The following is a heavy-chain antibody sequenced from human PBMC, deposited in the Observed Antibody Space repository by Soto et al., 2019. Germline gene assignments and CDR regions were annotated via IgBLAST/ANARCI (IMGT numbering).Heavy chain of an antibody. D-gene: IGHD3-3*01. CDR1: GFTFSSYW. CDR3: ARGSVEWLPYAFDI. J-gene: IGHJ3*02. CDR2: IKQDGSEK. V-gene: IGHV3-7*01. Sequence: GGSLRLACAASGFTFSSYWMSWVRQAPGNGLEWVANIKQDGSEKYYVDSVKGRFTISRDNAKNSLYLQMNSLRAEDTAVYYCARGSVEWLPYAFDIWGQGTMVTVSS.